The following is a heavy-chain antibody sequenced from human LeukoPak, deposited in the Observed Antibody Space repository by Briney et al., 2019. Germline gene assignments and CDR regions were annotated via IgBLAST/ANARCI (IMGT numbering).Heavy chain of an antibody. Sequence: SVKVSCKASGGTFSSYAISWVRQAPGQGLEWMGGIIPIFGTANYAQKFQGRVTITADESTSTAYMELSSLRSEDTAVYYCARGIVPAASNASDIWGQGTMVTVSS. CDR2: IIPIFGTA. CDR3: ARGIVPAASNASDI. V-gene: IGHV1-69*01. D-gene: IGHD2-2*01. J-gene: IGHJ3*02. CDR1: GGTFSSYA.